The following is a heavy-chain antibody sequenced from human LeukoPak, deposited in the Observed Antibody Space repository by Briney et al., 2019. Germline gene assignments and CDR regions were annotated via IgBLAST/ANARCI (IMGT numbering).Heavy chain of an antibody. CDR2: ISADNGNT. D-gene: IGHD3-22*01. CDR1: GYTFPRYA. V-gene: IGHV1-18*01. Sequence: ASVRVSCKPSGYTFPRYAIIWVRQAPGQGLEWMGWISADNGNTNYAQNLQGRVTMTTDTFTRTAYMELRSLTSDDTAVYFCARLPFDRSGSIDYWGQGTLVTVSS. CDR3: ARLPFDRSGSIDY. J-gene: IGHJ4*02.